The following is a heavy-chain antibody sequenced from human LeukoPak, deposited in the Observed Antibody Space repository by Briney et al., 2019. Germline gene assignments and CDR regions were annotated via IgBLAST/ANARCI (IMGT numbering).Heavy chain of an antibody. CDR1: GGSISSSSYY. CDR3: ARPLNYYYGSGSGAFDI. V-gene: IGHV4-39*01. J-gene: IGHJ3*02. D-gene: IGHD3-10*01. CDR2: IYYSGST. Sequence: SETLSLTCTVSGGSISSSSYYWGWIRQPPGKGLEWIGSIYYSGSTYYNPSLKSRVTISVDTSKNQFSLELSSVTAADTAVYYCARPLNYYYGSGSGAFDIWGQGTMVTVPS.